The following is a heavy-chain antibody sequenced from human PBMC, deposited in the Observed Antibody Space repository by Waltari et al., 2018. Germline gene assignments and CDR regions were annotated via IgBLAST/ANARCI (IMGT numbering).Heavy chain of an antibody. CDR3: ARSLVGATLKAAFDI. CDR1: GLTFSSYS. D-gene: IGHD1-26*01. Sequence: EVQLVESGGGLVQPGGSLRLSCAASGLTFSSYSMNWVRQAPGKGLEWVSYISSSSSTIYYADSVKGRFTISRDNAKNSLYLQMNSLRAEDTAVYYCARSLVGATLKAAFDIWGQGTMVTVSS. V-gene: IGHV3-48*04. J-gene: IGHJ3*02. CDR2: ISSSSSTI.